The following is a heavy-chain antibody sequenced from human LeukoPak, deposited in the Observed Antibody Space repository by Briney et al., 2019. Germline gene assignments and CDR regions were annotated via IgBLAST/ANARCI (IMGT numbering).Heavy chain of an antibody. CDR2: IYHSGST. CDR1: GGSISSGAYY. D-gene: IGHD3-3*01. J-gene: IGHJ5*02. Sequence: SETLSLTCTVSGGSISSGAYYWSWIRQHPGKGLEWIGYIYHSGSTYYNPSLKSRVTISVDTSNNQFSLKLSSVTAADTAVYYCARGIFGVVIQDNWFDPWGQGTLVTVSS. CDR3: ARGIFGVVIQDNWFDP. V-gene: IGHV4-31*03.